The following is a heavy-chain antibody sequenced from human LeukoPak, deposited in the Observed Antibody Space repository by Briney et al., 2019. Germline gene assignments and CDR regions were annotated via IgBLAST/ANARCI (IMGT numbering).Heavy chain of an antibody. J-gene: IGHJ4*02. CDR2: IGTAGDT. Sequence: GGSLRLSCAASGFTFSSHDMHWVRQATGKGLEWVSTIGTAGDTYYPGSVKGRFTISRENAKNSLYLQMNILKAGDTAVYYCARGGPGYYLDYWGQGTLVTVS. V-gene: IGHV3-13*01. CDR1: GFTFSSHD. CDR3: ARGGPGYYLDY.